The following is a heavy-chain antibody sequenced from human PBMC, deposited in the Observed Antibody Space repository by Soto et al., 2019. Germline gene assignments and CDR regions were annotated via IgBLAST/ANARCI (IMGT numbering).Heavy chain of an antibody. CDR2: IRSKAYGGTT. Sequence: GGSLRLSCTASGFTFGDYAMSWFRQAPGKGLEWVGFIRSKAYGGTTEYAASVKGRFTISRDDSKSIAYLQMNSLKTEDTAVYYCTRESDYDFWSGYLSYYYYMDVWGKGTTVTAP. D-gene: IGHD3-3*01. J-gene: IGHJ6*03. CDR1: GFTFGDYA. V-gene: IGHV3-49*03. CDR3: TRESDYDFWSGYLSYYYYMDV.